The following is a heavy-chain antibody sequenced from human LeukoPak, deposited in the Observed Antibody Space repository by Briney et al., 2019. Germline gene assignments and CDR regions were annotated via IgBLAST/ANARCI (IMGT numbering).Heavy chain of an antibody. CDR2: ISGSGGST. J-gene: IGHJ4*02. D-gene: IGHD3-16*02. CDR1: GFTFSSYA. Sequence: GGSLRLSCAASGFTFSSYAMSWVRQAPGKGLEWVSAISGSGGSTYYADSVKGRFTISRDNSKNTLYLQMNSLRAEDTAVYYCAKIPREDIGGSYRYPFDYWGQGTLVTVSS. V-gene: IGHV3-23*01. CDR3: AKIPREDIGGSYRYPFDY.